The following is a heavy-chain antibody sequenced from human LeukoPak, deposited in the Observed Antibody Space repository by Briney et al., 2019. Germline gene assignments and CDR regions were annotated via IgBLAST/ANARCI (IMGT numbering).Heavy chain of an antibody. Sequence: GASVKVSCKASGYTFTSYDVNWVRQATGQGLEWMGWMNPNSGNTGYAQKFQGRVTMTRNTSISTAYMELSSLRSEDTAVYYCAREVFYGDPTNYYYYYGMDVWGQGTTVTVSS. V-gene: IGHV1-8*01. CDR3: AREVFYGDPTNYYYYYGMDV. CDR1: GYTFTSYD. CDR2: MNPNSGNT. J-gene: IGHJ6*02. D-gene: IGHD4-17*01.